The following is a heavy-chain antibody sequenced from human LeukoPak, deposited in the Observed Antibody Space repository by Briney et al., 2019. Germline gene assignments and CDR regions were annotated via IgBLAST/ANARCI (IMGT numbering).Heavy chain of an antibody. Sequence: GDSLKISCKGSGYRFANYWIGWVRQMPGKGLEWMGIICPNASDTRYSPSFRGQVTISADKSIATAYLRWNSLKASDTAMYYCALSSGAYDSAGYFDYWGQGTLVTVSS. V-gene: IGHV5-51*01. CDR3: ALSSGAYDSAGYFDY. CDR2: ICPNASDT. J-gene: IGHJ4*02. D-gene: IGHD3-22*01. CDR1: GYRFANYW.